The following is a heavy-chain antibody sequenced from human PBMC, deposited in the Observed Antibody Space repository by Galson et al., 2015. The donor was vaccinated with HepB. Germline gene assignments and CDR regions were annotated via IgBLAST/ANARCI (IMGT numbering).Heavy chain of an antibody. V-gene: IGHV3-23*01. CDR2: INSRGDRT. J-gene: IGHJ4*02. D-gene: IGHD6-6*01. Sequence: SLRLSCAASEFTFNNYAMSWVRQAPGKGLECISIINSRGDRTYYADSVKGRFTISRDNSKNTLYLQVDRLTADDTAIYYCAKDWQLEDWGQGTLVTVSS. CDR1: EFTFNNYA. CDR3: AKDWQLED.